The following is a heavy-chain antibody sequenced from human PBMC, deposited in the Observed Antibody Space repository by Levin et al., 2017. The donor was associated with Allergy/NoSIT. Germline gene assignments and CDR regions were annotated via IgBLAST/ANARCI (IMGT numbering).Heavy chain of an antibody. CDR3: VRSVLEGADSAFDY. J-gene: IGHJ4*02. CDR2: ISYDGRSK. Sequence: PGGSLRLSCAASDFTFSSYAMHWVRQAPGKGLEWVTVISYDGRSKYYADSVKGRFTISRDNSKNTLYLQMNSLRPEDTAVYFCVRSVLEGADSAFDYWGQGTLVTVSS. D-gene: IGHD1-26*01. CDR1: DFTFSSYA. V-gene: IGHV3-30*04.